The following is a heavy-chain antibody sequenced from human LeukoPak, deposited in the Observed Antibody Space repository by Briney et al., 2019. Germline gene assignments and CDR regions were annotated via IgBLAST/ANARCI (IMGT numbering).Heavy chain of an antibody. CDR1: GGSVTTYH. V-gene: IGHV4-59*02. Sequence: SETLSLTCTVSGGSVTTYHWSWIRQPPGKGLEWIGYIYYSGSINYTPSLNSRVTISLDTSKNEFSLKLRSVTAADTAVYYCARYPGASGDSYYFDYWGQGTRVTVSS. D-gene: IGHD4-17*01. CDR2: IYYSGSI. CDR3: ARYPGASGDSYYFDY. J-gene: IGHJ4*02.